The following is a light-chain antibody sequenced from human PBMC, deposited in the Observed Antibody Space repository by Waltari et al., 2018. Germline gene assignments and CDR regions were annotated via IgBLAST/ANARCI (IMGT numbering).Light chain of an antibody. V-gene: IGKV1-5*03. J-gene: IGKJ2*01. CDR1: QSISSW. CDR2: KAS. CDR3: QQYDDFPFT. Sequence: DIQMTQSPATLSASVGDRVTIRCRASQSISSWLAWYQQKPGKAPKILIFKASFLESGVPSRFSGSGSGTEFSLTISSLQPEDFATYYCQQYDDFPFTFGQGTKVEVK.